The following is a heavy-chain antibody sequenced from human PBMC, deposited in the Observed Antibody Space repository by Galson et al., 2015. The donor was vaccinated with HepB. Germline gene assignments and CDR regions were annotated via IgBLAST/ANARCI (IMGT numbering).Heavy chain of an antibody. Sequence: SLRLSCAASGFTFSSYAMHWVRQAPGKGLEYVSAISSNGGSTYYADSVKGRFTISRDNSKNTLYLQMSSLRAEDTAVYYCVKGAFVVVWYYMDVWGKGTTVTVSS. CDR2: ISSNGGST. CDR3: VKGAFVVVWYYMDV. CDR1: GFTFSSYA. V-gene: IGHV3-64D*06. D-gene: IGHD2-2*01. J-gene: IGHJ6*03.